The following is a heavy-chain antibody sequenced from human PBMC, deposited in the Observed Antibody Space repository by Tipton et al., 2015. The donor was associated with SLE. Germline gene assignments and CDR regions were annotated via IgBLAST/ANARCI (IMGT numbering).Heavy chain of an antibody. Sequence: TLSLTCTVSGGPTSSYYWGWVRQPPGKGLEWIGSIYYSGTTNHNPSLKGRVTVSIDMSKNQFSLSLSSVTAADTAIYYCARDTYFGLDVWGQGTTVTVSS. J-gene: IGHJ6*02. CDR1: GGPTSSYY. D-gene: IGHD3-10*01. CDR3: ARDTYFGLDV. V-gene: IGHV4-59*12. CDR2: IYYSGTT.